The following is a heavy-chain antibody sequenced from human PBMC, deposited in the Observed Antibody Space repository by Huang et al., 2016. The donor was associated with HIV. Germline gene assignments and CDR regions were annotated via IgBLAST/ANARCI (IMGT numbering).Heavy chain of an antibody. V-gene: IGHV3-30*18. D-gene: IGHD6-13*01. J-gene: IGHJ4*02. CDR2: ISYDAKTK. Sequence: QVQLVESGGGVVQPGRSLRISCAASGFTFSSYGMHWVRPDPGKGLEWVEVISYDAKTKYYADSVKGRFSISRDNSKTTVYLQLNSLRLEDTAVYYCAKGGSAAAVLDFWGQGTLVTVSS. CDR3: AKGGSAAAVLDF. CDR1: GFTFSSYG.